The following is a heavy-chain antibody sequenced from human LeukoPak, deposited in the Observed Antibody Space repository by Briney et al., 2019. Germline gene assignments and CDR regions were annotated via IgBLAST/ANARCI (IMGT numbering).Heavy chain of an antibody. CDR2: IYYSGHT. J-gene: IGHJ2*01. CDR3: DSRLGAAAMHWYFDL. V-gene: IGHV4-31*02. CDR1: GGSLSSGGYF. D-gene: IGHD6-13*01. Sequence: PSETLSLTCTVSGGSLSSGGYFWSWIRQHPGKGLEWIGYIYYSGHTHYNPSLKSRLTISADTSKNQFSLMLSSVTAAATAVYYCDSRLGAAAMHWYFDLWGRGTLVTVSS.